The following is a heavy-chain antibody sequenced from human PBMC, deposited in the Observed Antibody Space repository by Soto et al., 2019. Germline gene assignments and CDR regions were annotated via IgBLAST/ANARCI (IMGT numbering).Heavy chain of an antibody. CDR2: ISTSGSTI. Sequence: GGSLRLSCAASGFTFSSYSMNWVRQAPGKGLEWVSYISTSGSTIYYADSVKGRFTISRDNSKNTLFLQMNSLRAEDTAVYYCAKDQAVSLLNYGEALDYWGQGSLVTVSS. J-gene: IGHJ4*02. CDR3: AKDQAVSLLNYGEALDY. V-gene: IGHV3-48*01. CDR1: GFTFSSYS. D-gene: IGHD4-17*01.